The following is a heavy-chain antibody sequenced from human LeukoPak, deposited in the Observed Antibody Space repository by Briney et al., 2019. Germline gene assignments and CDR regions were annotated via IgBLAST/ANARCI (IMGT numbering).Heavy chain of an antibody. J-gene: IGHJ4*02. CDR3: AKEFFSTGWNIDY. CDR1: GFTLTSHS. Sequence: PGGSLRLSCVASGFTLTSHSMSWVRQAPGKGLEWVSGFIGGESSTNYADSVKGRFTISTDKSKNTLYLQMNSLRAEDTALYYRAKEFFSTGWNIDYWGQGTLVTVSS. D-gene: IGHD6-19*01. V-gene: IGHV3-23*01. CDR2: FIGGESST.